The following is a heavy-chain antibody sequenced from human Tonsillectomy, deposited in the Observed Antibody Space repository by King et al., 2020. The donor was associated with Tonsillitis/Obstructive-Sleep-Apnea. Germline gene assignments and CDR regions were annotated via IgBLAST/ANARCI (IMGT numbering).Heavy chain of an antibody. D-gene: IGHD3-10*01. V-gene: IGHV1-24*01. Sequence: QLVQSGAEVKKPGASVKVSCKVSGYTLTELPMHWVRQAPGKGLEWMGGFDPEDGETIYAQKLQGRVTMTEDTSTDTAYMELSSLSYEDTAVYYFATVGGGSGSSFFGMDVWGQGTTVTVSS. CDR3: ATVGGGSGSSFFGMDV. CDR1: GYTLTELP. CDR2: FDPEDGET. J-gene: IGHJ6*02.